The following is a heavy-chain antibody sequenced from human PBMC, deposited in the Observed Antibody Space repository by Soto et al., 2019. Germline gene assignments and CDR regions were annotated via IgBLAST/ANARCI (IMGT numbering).Heavy chain of an antibody. J-gene: IGHJ6*02. CDR3: ARTYDSSGYYEEDYYYGMDV. D-gene: IGHD3-22*01. V-gene: IGHV3-21*01. CDR2: ISSSSSYI. CDR1: GFTFSSYS. Sequence: GGSLRLSCAASGFTFSSYSMNWVRQAPGKGLEWVSSISSSSSYIYYADSVKGRFTISRDNAKNSLYLQMNSLRAEDTAVYYCARTYDSSGYYEEDYYYGMDVWGQGTTVTVSS.